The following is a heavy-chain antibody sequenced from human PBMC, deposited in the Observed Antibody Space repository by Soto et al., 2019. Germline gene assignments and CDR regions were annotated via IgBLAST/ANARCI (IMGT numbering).Heavy chain of an antibody. V-gene: IGHV3-23*01. J-gene: IGHJ3*01. CDR3: TREASSWGFAFDL. Sequence: EVQLLESGGGLVQPGGSLRLSCAASGFTFSHYAMSWVRQAPGKGLQWVSTIFGSGAPTHYADSVKGRFGISRDNSYNMLFLEMNSLKDEDTAVYYCTREASSWGFAFDLWGQGTRVAVSS. CDR2: IFGSGAPT. D-gene: IGHD3-16*01. CDR1: GFTFSHYA.